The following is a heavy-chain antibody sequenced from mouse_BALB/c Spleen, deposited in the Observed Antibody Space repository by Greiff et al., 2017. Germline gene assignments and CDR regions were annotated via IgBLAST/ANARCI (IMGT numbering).Heavy chain of an antibody. CDR1: GFTFSSFG. CDR2: ISSGSSTI. Sequence: EVHLVESGGGLVQPGGSRKLSCAASGFTFSSFGMHWVRQAPEKGLEWVAYISSGSSTIYYADTVKGRFTISRDNPKNTLFLQMTSLRSEDTAMYYCARRGLITTDAMDYWGQGTSVTVSS. CDR3: ARRGLITTDAMDY. V-gene: IGHV5-17*02. D-gene: IGHD1-1*01. J-gene: IGHJ4*01.